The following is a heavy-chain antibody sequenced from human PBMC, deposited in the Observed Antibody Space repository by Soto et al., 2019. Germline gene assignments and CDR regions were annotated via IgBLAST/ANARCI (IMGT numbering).Heavy chain of an antibody. V-gene: IGHV4-34*01. CDR1: GGSFSGYY. Sequence: QVQLQQWGAGLLKPSGTLSLTCAVYGGSFSGYYWSWIRQPPGKGLEWIGEINHSGSTNYNPSLKSRVTISVDTSKNQFSLKLSSVTAADTAVYYCARGYPAALHAFDIWGQGTMVTVSS. J-gene: IGHJ3*02. D-gene: IGHD2-2*01. CDR2: INHSGST. CDR3: ARGYPAALHAFDI.